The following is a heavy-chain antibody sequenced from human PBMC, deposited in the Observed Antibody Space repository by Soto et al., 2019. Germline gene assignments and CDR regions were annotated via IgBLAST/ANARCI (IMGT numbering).Heavy chain of an antibody. CDR1: GGSISSYY. J-gene: IGHJ4*02. D-gene: IGHD3-16*01. Sequence: PSETLSLTCTVSGGSISSYYWSWIRQPPGKGLEWIGYIYYSGSTNYNPSLKSRVTISVDTSKNQFSLKLSSVTAADTAVYYCARADYGDYMGYWGQGTLVPVSS. V-gene: IGHV4-59*01. CDR3: ARADYGDYMGY. CDR2: IYYSGST.